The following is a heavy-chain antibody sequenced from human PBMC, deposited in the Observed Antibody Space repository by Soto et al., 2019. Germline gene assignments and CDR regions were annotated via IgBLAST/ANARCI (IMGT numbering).Heavy chain of an antibody. CDR2: ISGSSDTI. V-gene: IGHV3-23*01. J-gene: IGHJ6*02. D-gene: IGHD2-8*01. Sequence: EVLPLESGGGLVQPGGSLRLSCAASGFTFSSYPMTWVRQAPGKGLEWVSSISGSSDTIFYADSVKGRFTISRDNSRTTLYLQMNSLRAEDMAIYYCARILYSSQRDGVDVWGQGTTVAVSS. CDR1: GFTFSSYP. CDR3: ARILYSSQRDGVDV.